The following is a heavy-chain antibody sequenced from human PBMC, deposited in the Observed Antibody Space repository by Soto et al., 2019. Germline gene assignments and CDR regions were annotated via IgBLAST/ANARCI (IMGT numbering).Heavy chain of an antibody. CDR3: AAGTNSDWYTY. CDR1: GFTFSSYW. J-gene: IGHJ4*02. V-gene: IGHV3-23*01. D-gene: IGHD1-1*01. Sequence: GGSLRLSCAASGFTFSSYWMHWVRQAPGKGLVWVSLFSGSGGDTYYADSVKGRLTISRDNSKNTLYLQMNSLGAEDTAVYYCAAGTNSDWYTYWGQGTLVTVS. CDR2: FSGSGGDT.